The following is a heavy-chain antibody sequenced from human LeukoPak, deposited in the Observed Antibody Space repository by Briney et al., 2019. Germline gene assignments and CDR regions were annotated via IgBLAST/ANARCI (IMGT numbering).Heavy chain of an antibody. V-gene: IGHV4-4*07. CDR2: IYTSGST. CDR1: GGSISSYY. CDR3: AGGPYGTPDWFDP. J-gene: IGHJ5*02. D-gene: IGHD1-26*01. Sequence: SETLSLTCTVSGGSISSYYRSWIRQPAGKGLEWIGRIYTSGSTNYNPSLKSRVTISVDKSKNQFSLKLSSVTAADTAVYYCAGGPYGTPDWFDPWGQGTLVAVSS.